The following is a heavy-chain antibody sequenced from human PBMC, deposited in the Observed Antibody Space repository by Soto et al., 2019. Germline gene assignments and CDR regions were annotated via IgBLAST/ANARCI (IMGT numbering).Heavy chain of an antibody. J-gene: IGHJ3*02. V-gene: IGHV4-4*07. CDR2: IYTTGST. Sequence: PSETLSLTCTVSGGSISRYYWSWIRQPAGKGLGWIGRIYTTGSTNYNRSLKSRVTMPVDTSKNQFSLKLSSVTAADTAVYYCARAVLGYSYGYWGAFDSWGRGTMVTVSS. D-gene: IGHD5-18*01. CDR1: GGSISRYY. CDR3: ARAVLGYSYGYWGAFDS.